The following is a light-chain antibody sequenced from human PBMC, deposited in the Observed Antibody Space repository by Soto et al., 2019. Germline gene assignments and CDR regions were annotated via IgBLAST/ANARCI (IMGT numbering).Light chain of an antibody. J-gene: IGKJ3*01. CDR1: QSFSSSY. CDR2: GAS. CDR3: QHYGSALFT. Sequence: EIVLTQSPGTLSLSPGERATLSCRASQSFSSSYLVWYQQKPGQAPRLLIYGASSRATGIPDRFSGSGSGTDFTLTISSLEPEDFAVYYCQHYGSALFTFVPGTKVDVK. V-gene: IGKV3-20*01.